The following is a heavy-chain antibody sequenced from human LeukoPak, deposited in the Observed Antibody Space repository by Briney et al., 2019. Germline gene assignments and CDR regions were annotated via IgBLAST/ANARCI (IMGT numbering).Heavy chain of an antibody. Sequence: SETLSLTCTVSGGSVSSGSYYWSWIRLPPGQGLEWIGYIYDSGSTNYNPSLKSRVTISLDTSKNQFSLKLTSVTAADTAVYYCTRTTVGNFDYWGQGTLVTVSS. D-gene: IGHD6-13*01. CDR3: TRTTVGNFDY. V-gene: IGHV4-61*01. CDR2: IYDSGST. J-gene: IGHJ4*02. CDR1: GGSVSSGSYY.